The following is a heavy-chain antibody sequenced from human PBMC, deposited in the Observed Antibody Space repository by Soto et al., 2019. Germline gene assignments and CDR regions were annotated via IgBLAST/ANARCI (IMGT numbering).Heavy chain of an antibody. D-gene: IGHD3-22*01. CDR2: IKKDESKK. CDR3: ARDVFPGSGPYYLEAFDM. J-gene: IGHJ3*02. Sequence: VQLVESGGGLVQPGESLRLSCAASGFTFSDYWMTWVRQAPGKGLEWVANIKKDESKKSYLDSVRGRFTISRDNARNSLYLQMDSLRAEDTALYYCARDVFPGSGPYYLEAFDMWGQGTKVTVSS. V-gene: IGHV3-7*05. CDR1: GFTFSDYW.